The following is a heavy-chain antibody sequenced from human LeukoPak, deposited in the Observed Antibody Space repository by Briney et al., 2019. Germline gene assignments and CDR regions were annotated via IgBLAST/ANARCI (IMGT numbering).Heavy chain of an antibody. CDR2: ISAYNGNT. J-gene: IGHJ6*02. CDR3: ARVRFGELLDPTPYGMDV. CDR1: GYTFTSYG. Sequence: ASVKVSCKASGYTFTSYGISRVRQAPGQGLEWMGGISAYNGNTSYAQKLQGRVTMTTDTSTSKAYMELRSLRSDDTAVYYCARVRFGELLDPTPYGMDVWGQGTTVTVSS. D-gene: IGHD3-10*01. V-gene: IGHV1-18*01.